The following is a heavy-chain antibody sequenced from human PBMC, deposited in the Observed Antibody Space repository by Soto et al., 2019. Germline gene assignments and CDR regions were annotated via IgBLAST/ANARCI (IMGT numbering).Heavy chain of an antibody. D-gene: IGHD3-22*01. CDR2: ISYDGSHI. J-gene: IGHJ4*02. CDR3: ARVYSSLDYGIDF. Sequence: PGGSLRLSCSASGFAFSAYSMHWVRQAPGKGLGWVAVISYDGSHIYYADSVKGRFIISRDNARHTMYLQMNSLRPEDTAVYFCARVYSSLDYGIDFWGQGTLVTVSS. V-gene: IGHV3-30*04. CDR1: GFAFSAYS.